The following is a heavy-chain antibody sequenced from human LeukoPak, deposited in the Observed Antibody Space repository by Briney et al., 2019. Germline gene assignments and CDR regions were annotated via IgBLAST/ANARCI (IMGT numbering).Heavy chain of an antibody. J-gene: IGHJ3*02. CDR2: IYYSGST. V-gene: IGHV4-31*03. Sequence: SQTLSLTCTVSGGSISSGGYYWSWIRQHPGKGLEWIGYIYYSGSTYYNPSLKSRVTISVDTSKNQFSLKLSSVTAADTAVYYCARDRDIVGATRGRAFDIWGQGTMVTVSS. CDR3: ARDRDIVGATRGRAFDI. CDR1: GGSISSGGYY. D-gene: IGHD1-26*01.